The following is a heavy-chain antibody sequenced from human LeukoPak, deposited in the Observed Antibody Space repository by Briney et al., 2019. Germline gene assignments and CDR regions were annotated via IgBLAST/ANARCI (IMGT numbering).Heavy chain of an antibody. CDR2: ISYDGSNK. J-gene: IGHJ4*02. Sequence: GGSLRLSCAASGFTFSSYAMHWVRQAPGKGLEWVAVISYDGSNKYYADSVKGRFTISRDNSKNTLYLQMNSLRAEDTAVYYCARDLHPGLDYWGRGTLVTVSS. CDR3: ARDLHPGLDY. CDR1: GFTFSSYA. V-gene: IGHV3-30*01.